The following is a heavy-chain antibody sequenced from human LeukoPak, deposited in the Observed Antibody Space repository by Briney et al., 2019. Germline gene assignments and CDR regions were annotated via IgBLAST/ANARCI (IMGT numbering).Heavy chain of an antibody. CDR3: ARSKSWARADS. V-gene: IGHV4-38-2*02. D-gene: IGHD1-26*01. CDR1: DYSTSSGYY. Sequence: ETLSLTCTVFDYSTSSGYYWGWIRQSPGKGLEWIGSIHQTGSTYYNPSLQSRVSISLDTSKSQSSLKLPSVTAADTAVYYCARSKSWARADSWGQGTLVTVSS. CDR2: IHQTGST. J-gene: IGHJ4*02.